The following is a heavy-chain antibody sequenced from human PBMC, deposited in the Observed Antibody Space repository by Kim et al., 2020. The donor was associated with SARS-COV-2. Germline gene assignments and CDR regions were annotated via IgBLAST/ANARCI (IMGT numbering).Heavy chain of an antibody. CDR2: ISYDGSNK. CDR1: GFTFSSYA. D-gene: IGHD1-1*01. Sequence: GGSLRLSCAASGFTFSSYAMHWVRQAPGKGLEWVAVISYDGSNKYYADSVKGRFTISRDNSKNTLYLQMNSLRAEDTAVYYCARERETGTTGWFDPWGQGTLVTVSS. J-gene: IGHJ5*02. V-gene: IGHV3-30*04. CDR3: ARERETGTTGWFDP.